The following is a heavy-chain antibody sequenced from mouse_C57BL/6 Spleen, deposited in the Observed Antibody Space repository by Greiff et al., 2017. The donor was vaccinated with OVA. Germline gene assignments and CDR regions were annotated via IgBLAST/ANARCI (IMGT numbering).Heavy chain of an antibody. CDR1: GYTFTSYW. J-gene: IGHJ4*01. CDR2: IHPNSGST. Sequence: QVQLQQPGAELVKPGASVKLSCKASGYTFTSYWMHWVKQRPGQGLEWIGMIHPNSGSTNYNEKFKSKATLTVDKSSSTAYMQLSSLTSEDSAVYYCARDWSCYAMDYWGQGTTVTVST. V-gene: IGHV1-64*01. CDR3: ARDWSCYAMDY.